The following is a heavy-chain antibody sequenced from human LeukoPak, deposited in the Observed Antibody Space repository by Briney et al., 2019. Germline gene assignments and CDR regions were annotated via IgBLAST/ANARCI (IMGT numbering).Heavy chain of an antibody. CDR2: ISYDGSNK. CDR3: AKDGGGYFDY. Sequence: GRSLRLSCAASGFTFSSYAMHWFRQASGKGLEWVAVISYDGSNKYYADSVKGRFTISRDNSKNTLYLQMNSLRAEDTAVYYCAKDGGGYFDYWGQGTLVTVSS. J-gene: IGHJ4*02. CDR1: GFTFSSYA. D-gene: IGHD3-16*01. V-gene: IGHV3-30-3*01.